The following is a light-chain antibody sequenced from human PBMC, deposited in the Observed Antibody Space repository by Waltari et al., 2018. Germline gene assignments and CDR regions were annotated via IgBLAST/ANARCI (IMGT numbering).Light chain of an antibody. V-gene: IGLV3-1*01. CDR3: QTWDNTAAVV. CDR2: QNH. J-gene: IGLJ2*01. Sequence: SYEVTQPPSVSVSAGQTATITCSGHKWADEFVCWYHQRPGQSPVLVIFQNHKRPSGIPDRFSAFKSGNTATLTISGTQAVDEGDYFCQTWDNTAAVVFGAGTKLTVL. CDR1: KWADEF.